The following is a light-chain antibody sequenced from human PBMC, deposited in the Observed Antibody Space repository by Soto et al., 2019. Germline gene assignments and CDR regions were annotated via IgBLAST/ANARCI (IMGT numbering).Light chain of an antibody. Sequence: QSVLTQPPSVSAAPGQKVTISCSGSSSNIGNHFVSWYRQLPGTAPKLLIYDINERPSGIPDRFSGSKSGTSATLGITGLQTGDEADYYCGTWDGSLSARVFGGRTQLTVL. CDR3: GTWDGSLSARV. CDR2: DIN. V-gene: IGLV1-51*01. J-gene: IGLJ3*02. CDR1: SSNIGNHF.